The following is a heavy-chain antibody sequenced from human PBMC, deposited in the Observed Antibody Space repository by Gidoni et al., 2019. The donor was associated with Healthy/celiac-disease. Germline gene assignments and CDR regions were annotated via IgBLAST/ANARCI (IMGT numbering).Heavy chain of an antibody. V-gene: IGHV3-23*01. D-gene: IGHD3-3*01. Sequence: EVQLLESGGGLVQPGGSLRLSCAASGFPFSSYAMSWVRQAPGKGLEWVSAISGSGGSTYYADSVKGRFTISRDNSKNTLYLQMNSLRAEDTAVYYCAKQGGSITIFGVAYWGQGTLVTVSS. CDR1: GFPFSSYA. CDR3: AKQGGSITIFGVAY. J-gene: IGHJ4*02. CDR2: ISGSGGST.